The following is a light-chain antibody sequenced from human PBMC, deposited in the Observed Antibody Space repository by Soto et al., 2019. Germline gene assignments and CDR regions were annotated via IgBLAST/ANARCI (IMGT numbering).Light chain of an antibody. CDR3: ISYAVSLV. J-gene: IGLJ2*01. V-gene: IGLV2-8*01. Sequence: QSALTQPHSASGSPGQSVTISCTGTSSDVGGYNYVSWYQQHPGKAPKLMIYEVSKRPSGVPDRFSGSKSGNTASLTVSGLQAEDEADYYCISYAVSLVFCRGTKHTVL. CDR1: SSDVGGYNY. CDR2: EVS.